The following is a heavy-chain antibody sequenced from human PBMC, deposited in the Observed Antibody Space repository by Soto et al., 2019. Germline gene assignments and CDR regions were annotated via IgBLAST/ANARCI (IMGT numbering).Heavy chain of an antibody. Sequence: GSLRLSCGASGFTFKRYWMHWVRPAPGKGLVGVSRINSDGSSTSYADSVKGRFPISRDNAKNTLYLQMSSLRAGDTAVYYCENHVIAPYYYGKDVCGQGTTVTVSS. J-gene: IGHJ6*02. CDR1: GFTFKRYW. CDR3: ENHVIAPYYYGKDV. D-gene: IGHD3-16*02. V-gene: IGHV3-74*01. CDR2: INSDGSST.